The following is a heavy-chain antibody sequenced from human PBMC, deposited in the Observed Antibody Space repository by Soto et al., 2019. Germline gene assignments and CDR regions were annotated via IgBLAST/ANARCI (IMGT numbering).Heavy chain of an antibody. CDR1: GFTFSIYA. Sequence: GGSLRLSCAASGFTFSIYAMHWLRQAPGKGLEWVAVISYDGSNKYYADSVKGRFTISRDNSKNTLYLQMNSLRAEDTAVYYCARDMDSYGSFDYWGQGTLVTVSS. CDR3: ARDMDSYGSFDY. D-gene: IGHD5-18*01. V-gene: IGHV3-30-3*01. CDR2: ISYDGSNK. J-gene: IGHJ4*02.